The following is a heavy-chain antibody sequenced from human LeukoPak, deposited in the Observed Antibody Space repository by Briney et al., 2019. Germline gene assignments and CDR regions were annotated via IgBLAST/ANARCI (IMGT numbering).Heavy chain of an antibody. CDR2: IYSGGST. Sequence: PGGSLRLSCAASGFTVSSNYMSWVRQAPGKGLEWVSVIYSGGSTYYADSVKGRFTISRDNSKNTLYLQMNSLRAEDTAVYYCARDQSRGYSYGTNAFDIWGQGTMVTVSS. CDR3: ARDQSRGYSYGTNAFDI. CDR1: GFTVSSNY. D-gene: IGHD5-18*01. J-gene: IGHJ3*02. V-gene: IGHV3-53*01.